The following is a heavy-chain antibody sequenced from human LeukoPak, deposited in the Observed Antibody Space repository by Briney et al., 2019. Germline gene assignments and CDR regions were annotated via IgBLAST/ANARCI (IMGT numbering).Heavy chain of an antibody. V-gene: IGHV4-59*01. CDR3: ARDDVLRYFDC. CDR1: DGSISSYY. CDR2: IYYSGST. D-gene: IGHD3-9*01. Sequence: SETLSLTCTVSDGSISSYYWSWIRQPPGKGLEWIGYIYYSGSTNYNPSLKSRVTISVDTSKNQFSLKLSSVTAADTAVYYCARDDVLRYFDCWGQGTLVTVSS. J-gene: IGHJ4*02.